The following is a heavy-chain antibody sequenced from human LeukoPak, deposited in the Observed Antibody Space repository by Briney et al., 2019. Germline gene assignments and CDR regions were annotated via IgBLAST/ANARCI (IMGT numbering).Heavy chain of an antibody. D-gene: IGHD3-16*02. Sequence: KPSETLSLTCAVYGGSFSGYYWSWIRQPPGKGLEWIGEINHSGSTNYNLSLKSRVTISVDTSKNQFSLKLSSVTAADTAVYYCARVKHYIWGSYRYVWFDPWGQGTLVTVSS. CDR1: GGSFSGYY. CDR2: INHSGST. V-gene: IGHV4-34*01. J-gene: IGHJ5*02. CDR3: ARVKHYIWGSYRYVWFDP.